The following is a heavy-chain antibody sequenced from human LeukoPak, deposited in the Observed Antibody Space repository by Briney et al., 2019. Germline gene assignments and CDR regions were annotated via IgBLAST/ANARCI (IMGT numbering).Heavy chain of an antibody. J-gene: IGHJ3*02. CDR3: ARDYGDYAPHAFDI. CDR2: ISSSSSYI. V-gene: IGHV3-21*01. CDR1: GFTFSSYS. Sequence: PGGSLRLSCAASGFTFSSYSMNWVRQAPGKGLEWVSSISSSSSYIYYADSVKGRFTISRDNAKNSLYLQMNSLRAEDTAVYYCARDYGDYAPHAFDIWGQGTMVTVSS. D-gene: IGHD4-17*01.